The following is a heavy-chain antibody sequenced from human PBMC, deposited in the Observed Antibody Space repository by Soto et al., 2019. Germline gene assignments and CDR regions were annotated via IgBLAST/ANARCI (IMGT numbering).Heavy chain of an antibody. J-gene: IGHJ6*02. Sequence: GESLKISCKASGYDFTSYWIGWVRQKPGKGLEWMGMIYPGDSDTRDSPSFQGQVTISADKSTTSAYLQWSNLKASDTAMYYCASSPRGYCSSTSCRELGNYYGMDVWGQGTTVTVSS. D-gene: IGHD2-2*01. CDR3: ASSPRGYCSSTSCRELGNYYGMDV. CDR1: GYDFTSYW. V-gene: IGHV5-51*01. CDR2: IYPGDSDT.